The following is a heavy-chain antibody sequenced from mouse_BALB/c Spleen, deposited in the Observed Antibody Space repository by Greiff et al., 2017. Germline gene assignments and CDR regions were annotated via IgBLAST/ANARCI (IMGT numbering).Heavy chain of an antibody. Sequence: EVQRVESGGGLVQPGGSLKLSCAASGFTFSSYTMSWVRQTPEKRLEWVAYISNGGGSTYYPDTVKGRFTISRDNAKNTLYLQMSSLKSEDTAMYYCARLDGNYPHYAMDYWGQGTSVTVSS. CDR1: GFTFSSYT. CDR3: ARLDGNYPHYAMDY. J-gene: IGHJ4*01. CDR2: ISNGGGST. V-gene: IGHV5-12-2*01. D-gene: IGHD2-1*01.